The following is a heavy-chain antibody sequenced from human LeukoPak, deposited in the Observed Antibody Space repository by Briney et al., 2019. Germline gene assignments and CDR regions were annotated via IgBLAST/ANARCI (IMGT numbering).Heavy chain of an antibody. D-gene: IGHD3-22*01. CDR2: IYPGDSDT. V-gene: IGHV5-51*01. CDR3: ARWWGSTLITMIVGNDAFDI. J-gene: IGHJ3*02. CDR1: GYSFTSYW. Sequence: GESLNISCKGSGYSFTSYWIGWVRQMPGKGLEWIGIIYPGDSDTRYSPSFQGQVTISADKSISTAYLQWSSLKASDTAMYYCARWWGSTLITMIVGNDAFDIWGQGTMVTVSS.